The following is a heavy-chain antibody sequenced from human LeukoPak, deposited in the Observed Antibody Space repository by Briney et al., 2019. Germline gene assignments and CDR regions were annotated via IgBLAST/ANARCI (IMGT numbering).Heavy chain of an antibody. CDR3: ARARGCSSTSCPHYYYGMDV. Sequence: GGSLRLSCAASGFTFSSYAMHWVRQAPGRGLEWVAVISYDGSNKYYADSVKGRFTISRDNSKNTLYLQMNSLRAEDTAVYYCARARGCSSTSCPHYYYGMDVWGQGTTVTVSS. D-gene: IGHD2-2*01. CDR1: GFTFSSYA. V-gene: IGHV3-30-3*01. J-gene: IGHJ6*02. CDR2: ISYDGSNK.